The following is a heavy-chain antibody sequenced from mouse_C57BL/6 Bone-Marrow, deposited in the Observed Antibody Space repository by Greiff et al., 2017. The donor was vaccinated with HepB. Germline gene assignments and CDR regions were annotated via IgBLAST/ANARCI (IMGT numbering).Heavy chain of an antibody. Sequence: EVKVEESGGGLVQPGGSLSLSCAASRFTFTDYYMSWVRQPPGKALEWLGFIRNKANGYTTEYSASVKGRFTISRDNSQSILYLQMNALRAEDSATYYCARYIYDPYYFDYWGQGTTLTVSS. CDR2: IRNKANGYTT. J-gene: IGHJ2*01. D-gene: IGHD1-3*01. CDR1: RFTFTDYY. V-gene: IGHV7-3*01. CDR3: ARYIYDPYYFDY.